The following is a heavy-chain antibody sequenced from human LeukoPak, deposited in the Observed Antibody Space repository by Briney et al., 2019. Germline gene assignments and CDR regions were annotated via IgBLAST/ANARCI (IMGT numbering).Heavy chain of an antibody. V-gene: IGHV3-30*02. CDR3: AKAGAVVVVAAKYFDY. Sequence: GGSLRLSCAASGFTFSSYGMHWVRQAPGKGLEWVAFIWYDGSNKYYSDSLRGRFTISRDNSKKTLYLQMNSLRAEDTAVYYCAKAGAVVVVAAKYFDYWGQGTLVTVSS. CDR2: IWYDGSNK. D-gene: IGHD2-15*01. J-gene: IGHJ4*02. CDR1: GFTFSSYG.